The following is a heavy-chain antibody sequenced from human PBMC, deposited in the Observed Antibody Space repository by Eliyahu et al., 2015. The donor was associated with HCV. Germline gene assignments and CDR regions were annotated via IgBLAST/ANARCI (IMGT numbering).Heavy chain of an antibody. D-gene: IGHD4-17*01. CDR1: GXSISGDGYH. V-gene: IGHV4-31*03. J-gene: IGHJ4*02. CDR3: VMAESYGDYDFYDY. CDR2: XYQNGNT. Sequence: VQLQESGPGLVKPSQTLSLTCTVSGXSISGDGYHWSWIRQYPGRGLGWVGNXYQNGNTYYNPSLQSRVTXSLXTSKNQVSLKLRSVTAADAAIYYCVMAESYGDYDFYDYWGQGTLVTVSS.